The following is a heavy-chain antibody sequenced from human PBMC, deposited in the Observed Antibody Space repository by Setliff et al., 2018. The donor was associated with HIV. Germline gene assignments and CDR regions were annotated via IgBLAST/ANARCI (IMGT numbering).Heavy chain of an antibody. D-gene: IGHD3-16*01. CDR2: IYYDGRT. CDR1: GGSIRTGAYY. CDR3: ARGGAVSADFDS. Sequence: LSLTCTVSGGSIRTGAYYWGWIRQPPGKGLEWIGSIYYDGRTFYKPSLRSRLTISVDTSKNQFSLSLNSVTAADTAVYFCARGGAVSADFDSWGQGTLVTVSS. V-gene: IGHV4-39*07. J-gene: IGHJ5*01.